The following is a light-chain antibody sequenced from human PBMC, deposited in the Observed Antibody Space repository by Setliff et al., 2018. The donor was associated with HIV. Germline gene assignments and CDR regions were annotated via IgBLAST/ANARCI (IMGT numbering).Light chain of an antibody. CDR1: SSDVGGYNL. J-gene: IGLJ1*01. CDR3: CSYAGTITFYV. V-gene: IGLV2-23*02. Sequence: QSVLTQSASVSGSPGQSITISCTGTSSDVGGYNLVSWYQHHPGKAPKLMISEVSKRPSGVSNRFSGSRSGNTASLTISGLQAEDEADYYCCSYAGTITFYVFGTGTKVTVL. CDR2: EVS.